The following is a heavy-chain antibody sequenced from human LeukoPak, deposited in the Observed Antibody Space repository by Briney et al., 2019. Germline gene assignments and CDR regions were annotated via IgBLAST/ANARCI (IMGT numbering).Heavy chain of an antibody. V-gene: IGHV3-21*01. CDR3: ARGVLWFGEGAFDI. J-gene: IGHJ3*02. CDR2: ISTTSTYI. D-gene: IGHD3-10*01. Sequence: GESLRLSCAASRFTFSSYSMNWVRQAPGKGLEWVSCISTTSTYIYYAASVKGRFTISRDNAKNSLYLQMNSLRAEDTAVYYCARGVLWFGEGAFDIWGQGTMVTVSS. CDR1: RFTFSSYS.